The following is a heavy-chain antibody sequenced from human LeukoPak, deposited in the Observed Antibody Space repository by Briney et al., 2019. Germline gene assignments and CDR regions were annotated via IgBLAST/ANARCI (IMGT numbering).Heavy chain of an antibody. CDR3: ARDLVTVTKGFDN. D-gene: IGHD4-17*01. Sequence: SETLSLTCAVSGDSFSSHYWTWIRQPPGRGLEWIGYISYIGTTNYNPSLKSRVTISIDTSKNQFSLKLSSVTTADTAVYYCARDLVTVTKGFDNWGLGTMVSVSS. CDR2: ISYIGTT. CDR1: GDSFSSHY. J-gene: IGHJ3*02. V-gene: IGHV4-59*11.